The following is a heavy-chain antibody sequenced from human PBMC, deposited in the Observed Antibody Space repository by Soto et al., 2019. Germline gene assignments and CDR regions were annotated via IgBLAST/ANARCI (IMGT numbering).Heavy chain of an antibody. V-gene: IGHV4-31*03. J-gene: IGHJ3*01. CDR2: IYYNGGT. D-gene: IGHD2-8*01. CDR3: ERGGLVATHLMGSFDV. CDR1: GGSISSGGHH. Sequence: SETLSLTCSVSGGSISSGGHHWTWIRQHAGKGLEWIGEIYYNGGTNYNPSPKSRVSISVDTSKNQFSLRLTSVTAAATAVYHCERGGLVATHLMGSFDVWGQGTMVTVSS.